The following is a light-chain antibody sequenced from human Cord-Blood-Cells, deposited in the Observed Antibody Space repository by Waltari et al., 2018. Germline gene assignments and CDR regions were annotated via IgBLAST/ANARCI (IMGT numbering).Light chain of an antibody. CDR1: QSVSSN. CDR3: QQYNNWPF. CDR2: GAS. V-gene: IGKV3-15*01. Sequence: EIVMTQSPATLSVSPGERATLSCRASQSVSSNLPWYQQKPGQAPRLLIYGASTRATGIPARFSGSGSGTEFTLTISSLQSEDFAVYYCQQYNNWPFFGQGTKLEIK. J-gene: IGKJ2*01.